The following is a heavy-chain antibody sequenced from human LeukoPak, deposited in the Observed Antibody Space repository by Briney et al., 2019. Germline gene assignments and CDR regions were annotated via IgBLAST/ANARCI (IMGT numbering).Heavy chain of an antibody. CDR1: GYSISSGYY. D-gene: IGHD3-22*01. V-gene: IGHV4-38-2*02. Sequence: SETLSLTCTVSGYSISSGYYWGWIRQPPGKGLEWIGSIYHSGSTYYNPSLKSRVTISVDTSKNQFSLKLSSVTAADTAVYYCARVVNLAYYYDSSGYQFDYWGQGTLVTVSS. J-gene: IGHJ4*02. CDR2: IYHSGST. CDR3: ARVVNLAYYYDSSGYQFDY.